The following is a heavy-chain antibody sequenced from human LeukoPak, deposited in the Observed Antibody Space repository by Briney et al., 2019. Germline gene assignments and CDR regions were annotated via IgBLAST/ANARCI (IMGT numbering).Heavy chain of an antibody. CDR3: ANSYCSSTSCYLYYFDY. CDR2: ISRSGGST. D-gene: IGHD2-2*01. Sequence: GGSLRLSCAASGFTFSSYAMSWVRQAPGKGLEWVSAISRSGGSTYYADSVKGRFTISRDNSKNTLYLQMNSLRAEDTAVYYCANSYCSSTSCYLYYFDYWGQGTLVTVSS. CDR1: GFTFSSYA. J-gene: IGHJ4*02. V-gene: IGHV3-23*01.